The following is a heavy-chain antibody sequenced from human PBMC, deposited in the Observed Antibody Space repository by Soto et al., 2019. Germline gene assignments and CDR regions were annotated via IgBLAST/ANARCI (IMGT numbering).Heavy chain of an antibody. CDR1: GFTFSGSS. J-gene: IGHJ4*02. CDR3: ARRCRGDCLSPHDS. CDR2: VKTKDDTYAT. D-gene: IGHD2-21*02. Sequence: EVQLVESGGGLVQPGGSLKLSCAASGFTFSGSSMHWVRQASGKGLEWVGRVKTKDDTYATTYAASVTGRFTISRDDSKNTASLQMDSLNSEDTAVYYWARRCRGDCLSPHDSWGRGTLVTVSS. V-gene: IGHV3-73*02.